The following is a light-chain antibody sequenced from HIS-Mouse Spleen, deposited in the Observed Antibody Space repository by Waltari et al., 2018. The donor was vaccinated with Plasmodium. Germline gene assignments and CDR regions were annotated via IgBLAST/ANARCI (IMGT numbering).Light chain of an antibody. CDR1: SGHSSYA. V-gene: IGLV4-69*01. CDR2: LNSDGSH. Sequence: QLVLTQSPSASASLGASVKLTCTLSSGHSSYAIACHHPQPEKGPRYLMKLNSDGSHSKGDGIPDRFSGSSSGAERYLTISSLQSEDEADYYCQTWGTGIHVVFGGGTKLTVL. CDR3: QTWGTGIHVV. J-gene: IGLJ2*01.